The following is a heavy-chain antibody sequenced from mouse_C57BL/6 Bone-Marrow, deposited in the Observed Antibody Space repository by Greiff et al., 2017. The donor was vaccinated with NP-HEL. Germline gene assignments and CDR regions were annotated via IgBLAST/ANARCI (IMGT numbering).Heavy chain of an antibody. Sequence: EVKLMESGGGLVQPGGSLKLSCAASGFTFSDYYMYWVRQTPEKRLEWVAYISNGGGSTYYPDTVKGRFTISRDNAKNTLYLQMSRLKSEDTAMYYCARLLFYAMDYWGQGTSVTVSS. V-gene: IGHV5-12*01. CDR3: ARLLFYAMDY. CDR1: GFTFSDYY. J-gene: IGHJ4*01. CDR2: ISNGGGST.